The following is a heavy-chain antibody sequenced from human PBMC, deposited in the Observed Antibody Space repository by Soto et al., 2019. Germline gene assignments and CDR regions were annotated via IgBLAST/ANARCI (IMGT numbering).Heavy chain of an antibody. J-gene: IGHJ5*02. CDR2: IYHSGST. Sequence: SETLSLTCTVSGGSISSGGYYWSWIRQHPGKGLEWTGYIYHSGSTYYNPSLKSRVTISVDRSKNQFSLKLSSVTAADTAVYYCAREAAGILNWFDPWGQGTLVTVSS. D-gene: IGHD6-25*01. CDR3: AREAAGILNWFDP. CDR1: GGSISSGGYY. V-gene: IGHV4-31*03.